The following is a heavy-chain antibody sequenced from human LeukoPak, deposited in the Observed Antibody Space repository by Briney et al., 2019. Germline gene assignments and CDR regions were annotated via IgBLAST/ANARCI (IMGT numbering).Heavy chain of an antibody. J-gene: IGHJ4*02. CDR2: ISSSSGYI. V-gene: IGHV3-21*01. CDR1: GFTFSSYS. D-gene: IGHD3-22*01. Sequence: PGGSLRLSCAASGFTFSSYSMNWVRQAPGKGLEWVSSISSSSGYIYYADSVKGRFTISRDNAKNPLYLQMNSLRAEDTAVYYCAREGLYGDYYDSSGYYFDYWGQGTLVTVSS. CDR3: AREGLYGDYYDSSGYYFDY.